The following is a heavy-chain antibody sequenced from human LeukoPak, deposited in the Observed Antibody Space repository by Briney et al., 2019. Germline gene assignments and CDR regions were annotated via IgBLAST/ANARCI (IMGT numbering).Heavy chain of an antibody. CDR2: IYGGGDT. CDR3: ARGRSVSSIFDY. D-gene: IGHD6-6*01. V-gene: IGHV3-53*01. CDR1: GFSVSSDY. J-gene: IGHJ4*02. Sequence: QPGGSLRLSCAASGFSVSSDYMTWVRQAPEKGLEWVSVIYGGGDTEYADSVKGRFTTSRDSSKNTVFLQMNGLRGEDTAVYYCARGRSVSSIFDYWGQGTLVTVSS.